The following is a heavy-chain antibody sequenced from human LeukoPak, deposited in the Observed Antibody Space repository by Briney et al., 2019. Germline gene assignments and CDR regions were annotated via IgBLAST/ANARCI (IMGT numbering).Heavy chain of an antibody. CDR1: GFTFSNYA. CDR3: AKAVGYNTYWYFDL. J-gene: IGHJ2*01. CDR2: LSGSGGTT. D-gene: IGHD5-24*01. Sequence: GGSLRLSCAASGFTFSNYAMNWVRQAPGKGLEWVSALSGSGGTTNYANSVKGRFTISRSNSKNTLYLQMNNLSVGDTAVYYCAKAVGYNTYWYFDLWGRGTLVTVSS. V-gene: IGHV3-23*01.